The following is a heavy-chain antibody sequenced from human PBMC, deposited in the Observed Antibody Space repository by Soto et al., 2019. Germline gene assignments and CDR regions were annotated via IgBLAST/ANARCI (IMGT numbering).Heavy chain of an antibody. CDR2: IGDSGRTT. CDR3: AKRPIAAHGYFDY. Sequence: SGGSXRLGCASSGFTLISYAMSWVRHAPGKGLEWVSAIGDSGRTTYYADSVKGRFTISRDNSKNTLYLQMSSLRAEDTAVYYCAKRPIAAHGYFDYWGQGTLVTVSS. D-gene: IGHD6-13*01. V-gene: IGHV3-23*01. J-gene: IGHJ4*02. CDR1: GFTLISYA.